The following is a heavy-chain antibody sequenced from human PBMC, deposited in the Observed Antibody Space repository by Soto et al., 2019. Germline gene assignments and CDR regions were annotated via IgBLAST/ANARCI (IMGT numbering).Heavy chain of an antibody. D-gene: IGHD2-8*01. CDR3: ARDRIVLMVYATHYYYYGMDV. V-gene: IGHV3-30-3*01. CDR2: ISYDGSNK. J-gene: IGHJ6*02. Sequence: PGKGLEWVAVISYDGSNKYYADSVKGRLTISRDNSKNTLYLQMNSLRAEDTAVYYCARDRIVLMVYATHYYYYGMDVWGQGTTVTVSS.